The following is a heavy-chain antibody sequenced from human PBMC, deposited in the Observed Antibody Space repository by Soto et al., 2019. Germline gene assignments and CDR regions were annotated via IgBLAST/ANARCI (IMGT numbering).Heavy chain of an antibody. V-gene: IGHV3-33*01. CDR2: IWYDGSNK. J-gene: IGHJ5*02. CDR1: GFTFSSYG. CDR3: ARDRYPLRYFDWPYDP. D-gene: IGHD3-9*01. Sequence: PGGSLRLSCAASGFTFSSYGMHWVRQAPGKGLEWVAVIWYDGSNKYYADSVKGRFTISRDNSKNTLYLQMNSLRAEDTAVYYCARDRYPLRYFDWPYDPWGQGTLVTVSS.